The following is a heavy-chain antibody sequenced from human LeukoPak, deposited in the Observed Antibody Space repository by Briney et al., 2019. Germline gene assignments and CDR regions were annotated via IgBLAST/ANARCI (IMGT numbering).Heavy chain of an antibody. J-gene: IGHJ3*02. CDR2: IYSGGST. CDR1: GFTVSSNY. CDR3: ARVLSYREGAFDI. D-gene: IGHD1-26*01. V-gene: IGHV3-66*02. Sequence: GGSLRLSCAASGFTVSSNYMSWVRQATGKGLEWVSVIYSGGSTYYADPVKGRFTISRDNSKNMLYLQMNSLRAEDTAVYYCARVLSYREGAFDIWGQGTMVTVSS.